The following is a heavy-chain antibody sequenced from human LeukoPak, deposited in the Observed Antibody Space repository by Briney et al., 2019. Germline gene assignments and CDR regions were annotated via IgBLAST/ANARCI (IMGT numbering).Heavy chain of an antibody. D-gene: IGHD3-22*01. CDR3: ARHRDYYDT. Sequence: SETLSLTCTVSGASINNNFWTWIQQPPRKGLEWIGYIYSSGSANYNPSLKSRVIISGDTSKSQISLNLTSVTAADTAVYFCARHRDYYDTWAHGTLVTVSS. CDR1: GASINNNF. CDR2: IYSSGSA. V-gene: IGHV4-59*08. J-gene: IGHJ4*01.